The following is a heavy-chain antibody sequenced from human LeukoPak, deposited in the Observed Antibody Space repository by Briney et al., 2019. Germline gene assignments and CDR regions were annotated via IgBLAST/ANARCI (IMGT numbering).Heavy chain of an antibody. D-gene: IGHD2-21*01. V-gene: IGHV1-69*06. CDR1: GYTFTSYG. CDR3: ARNGAVGHVVVLDY. J-gene: IGHJ4*02. CDR2: ITPIFRQA. Sequence: ASVKVSCKASGYTFTSYGITWVRQAPGQGLEWMGGITPIFRQANYAQRFQGRVTITADKSTSTAYLELSSLRSEDTAVYYCARNGAVGHVVVLDYWGQGTLVTVSS.